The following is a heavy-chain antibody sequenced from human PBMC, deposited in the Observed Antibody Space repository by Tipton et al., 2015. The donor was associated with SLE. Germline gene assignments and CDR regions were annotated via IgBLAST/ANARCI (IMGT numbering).Heavy chain of an antibody. V-gene: IGHV4-34*01. CDR2: INHSGST. J-gene: IGHJ4*02. CDR1: GGSISSYY. D-gene: IGHD4-17*01. CDR3: ARDTDFDY. Sequence: TLSLTCTVSGGSISSYYWSWIRQPPGKGLEWIGEINHSGSTNYNPSLKSRVTISVDTSKNQFSLKLSSVTAADTAVYYCARDTDFDYWGQGTLVTVSS.